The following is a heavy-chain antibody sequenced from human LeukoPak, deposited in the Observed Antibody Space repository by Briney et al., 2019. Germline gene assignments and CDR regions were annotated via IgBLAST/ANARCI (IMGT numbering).Heavy chain of an antibody. CDR2: ISAYNGNT. Sequence: GASVKVSCRATGYTFTTYGITWVRQAPGQGLDWMGWISAYNGNTNYAQKLQGRVTMTTDTSTSTAYMELRSLRSDDTAVYYCARGQMSPTDYWGQGTLVTVSS. J-gene: IGHJ4*02. V-gene: IGHV1-18*01. CDR3: ARGQMSPTDY. CDR1: GYTFTTYG.